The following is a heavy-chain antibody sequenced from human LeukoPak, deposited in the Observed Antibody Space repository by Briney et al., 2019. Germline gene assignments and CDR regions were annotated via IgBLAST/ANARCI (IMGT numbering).Heavy chain of an antibody. CDR3: ARDLKGDFWSGYYGYYYYYYGMDV. V-gene: IGHV3-7*03. J-gene: IGHJ6*02. D-gene: IGHD3-3*01. CDR1: RFTFSSYW. Sequence: GGSLRLSCAASRFTFSSYWMSWVRQAPGKGLEWVANIKQDGSEKYFVDSVKGRFTISRDNAKNSLYLQMNSLRAEDTAVYYCARDLKGDFWSGYYGYYYYYYGMDVWGQGTTVTVSS. CDR2: IKQDGSEK.